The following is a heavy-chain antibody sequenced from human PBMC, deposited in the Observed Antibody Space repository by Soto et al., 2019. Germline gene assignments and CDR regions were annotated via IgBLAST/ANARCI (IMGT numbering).Heavy chain of an antibody. Sequence: LRLSCAVSGFTFSSYWMSWVRQAPGKGLEWVANIKQDGSEKYYVDSVKGRFTISRDNAKNSLYLQMNSLRAEDTAVYYCARVGYDFWSGYYPPHYGMDVWGQGTTVTVSS. CDR3: ARVGYDFWSGYYPPHYGMDV. CDR1: GFTFSSYW. V-gene: IGHV3-7*01. J-gene: IGHJ6*02. D-gene: IGHD3-3*01. CDR2: IKQDGSEK.